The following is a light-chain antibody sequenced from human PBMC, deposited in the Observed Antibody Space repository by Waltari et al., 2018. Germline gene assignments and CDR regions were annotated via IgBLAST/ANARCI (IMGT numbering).Light chain of an antibody. Sequence: QSVLTQPPSASGTPGQRVTISCSGSASNIGGNVVNWYQQLPGKAPKLPIYRSDHRPSGVPDRFSGSKSGTSASLAISGLLSDDEADYYCAAWDDSLHGHWVFGGGTKVTVL. J-gene: IGLJ3*02. CDR2: RSD. CDR1: ASNIGGNV. V-gene: IGLV1-44*01. CDR3: AAWDDSLHGHWV.